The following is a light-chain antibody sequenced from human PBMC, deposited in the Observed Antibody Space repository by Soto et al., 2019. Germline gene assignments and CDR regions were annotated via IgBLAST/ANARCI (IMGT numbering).Light chain of an antibody. CDR3: HQYVTSRMYT. Sequence: EILLTQSPVTLSLSPGERATLSCRASHSISSSYLAWYQLRPGRAPRLLIYGASSRATGIPDRFSGSGSGTDFTLTISRLEPEDFAVYYCHQYVTSRMYTFGQGTKLEIK. CDR1: HSISSSY. V-gene: IGKV3-20*01. J-gene: IGKJ2*01. CDR2: GAS.